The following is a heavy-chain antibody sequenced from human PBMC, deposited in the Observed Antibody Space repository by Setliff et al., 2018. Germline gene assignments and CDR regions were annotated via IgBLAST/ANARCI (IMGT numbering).Heavy chain of an antibody. CDR2: IIPIFGTA. CDR1: GGTFSSYA. V-gene: IGHV1-69*05. CDR3: ASHYGSGRYIY. D-gene: IGHD3-10*01. J-gene: IGHJ4*02. Sequence: GASVKVSCKPSGGTFSSYAISWVRQAPGQGLEWMGGIIPIFGTANYAQKFQGRVTLTTDESTSTAYMELSSLRSEDTSVYYCASHYGSGRYIYWGQGTLVTVSS.